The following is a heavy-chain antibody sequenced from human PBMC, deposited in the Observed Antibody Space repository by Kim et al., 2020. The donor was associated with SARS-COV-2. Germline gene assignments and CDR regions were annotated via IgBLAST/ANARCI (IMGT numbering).Heavy chain of an antibody. J-gene: IGHJ6*02. CDR3: ARTLAYCGGDCYSNNYYGMDV. V-gene: IGHV1-69*13. CDR2: IIPIFGTA. Sequence: SVKVSCKASGGTFSSYAISWVRQAPGQGLEWMGGIIPIFGTANYAQKFQGRVTITADESTSTAYMELSSLRSEDTAVYYCARTLAYCGGDCYSNNYYGMDVWGQGTTVTVSS. D-gene: IGHD2-21*01. CDR1: GGTFSSYA.